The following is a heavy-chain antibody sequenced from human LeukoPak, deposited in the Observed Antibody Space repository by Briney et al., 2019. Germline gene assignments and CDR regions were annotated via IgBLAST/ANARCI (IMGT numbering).Heavy chain of an antibody. CDR3: ARRNDFDI. CDR1: GGSISGDH. J-gene: IGHJ3*02. V-gene: IGHV4-59*08. Sequence: SETLSLTCTVSGGSISGDHWNWLRQPPGKGLEWIGNIYYSGNTNYNPSLKSRVTISVDTSKNQFSLELSSVTAADTAVYYCARRNDFDIWGQGTMVTVSS. CDR2: IYYSGNT.